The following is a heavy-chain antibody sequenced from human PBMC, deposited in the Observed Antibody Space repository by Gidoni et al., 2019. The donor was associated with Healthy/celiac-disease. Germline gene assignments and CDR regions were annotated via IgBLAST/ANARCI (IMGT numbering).Heavy chain of an antibody. CDR3: ARSYCSGGSCYSRTPFDY. D-gene: IGHD2-15*01. CDR1: GGTFSSSA. CDR2: IIPIFGTA. J-gene: IGHJ4*02. V-gene: IGHV1-69*19. Sequence: QVQLVQSGAEVKKPGSSVKVSCKASGGTFSSSAISWVRQAPGQGLEWMGGIIPIFGTANYAQKFQGRVTITADESTSTAYMELSSLRSEDTAVYYCARSYCSGGSCYSRTPFDYWGQGTLVTVSS.